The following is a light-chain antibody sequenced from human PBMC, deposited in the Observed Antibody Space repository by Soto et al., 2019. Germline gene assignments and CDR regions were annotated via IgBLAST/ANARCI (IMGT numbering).Light chain of an antibody. CDR1: QNVRGY. CDR2: DAS. J-gene: IGKJ2*01. CDR3: QQRSHWPGT. V-gene: IGKV3-11*01. Sequence: DIVLPQSPATLSLSPGERATLSCRASQNVRGYLAWYQQKPGQAPRLLIYDASNRATGTSARFSGSGSGTDFTLTISSLESEDFAIYDCQQRSHWPGTFGQVTKLESK.